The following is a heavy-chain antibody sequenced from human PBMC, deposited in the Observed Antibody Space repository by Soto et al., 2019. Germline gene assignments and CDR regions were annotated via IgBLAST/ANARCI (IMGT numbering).Heavy chain of an antibody. CDR1: GFTFSSYG. Sequence: GGSLRLSCAASGFTFSSYGMHWVRQVPGKGLEWVAVIWYDGSNKYYADSVKGRFTISRDNSKNTLYLQMNSLRAEDTAVYYCACAGYSSSWYYSYWGQGTLVTVSS. V-gene: IGHV3-33*01. CDR2: IWYDGSNK. J-gene: IGHJ4*02. CDR3: ACAGYSSSWYYSY. D-gene: IGHD6-13*01.